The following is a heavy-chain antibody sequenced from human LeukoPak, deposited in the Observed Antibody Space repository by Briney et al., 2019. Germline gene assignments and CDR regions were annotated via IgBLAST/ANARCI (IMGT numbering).Heavy chain of an antibody. D-gene: IGHD3-3*01. V-gene: IGHV3-9*01. J-gene: IGHJ3*02. CDR3: AKDHYHFWSGHKREGAFDI. Sequence: AGGSLRLSCVASGFRFDDYALHWVRHAPGKGLEWVSGIGWNSGSLGYADSVKGRFTISRDNAKNSLYLQMNSLRAEDTALYYCAKDHYHFWSGHKREGAFDIWGQGTMVTVS. CDR2: IGWNSGSL. CDR1: GFRFDDYA.